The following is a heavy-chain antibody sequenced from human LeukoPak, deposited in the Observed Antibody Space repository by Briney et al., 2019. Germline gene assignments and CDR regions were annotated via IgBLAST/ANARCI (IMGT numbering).Heavy chain of an antibody. V-gene: IGHV3-20*04. J-gene: IGHJ4*02. Sequence: GGSLRLSCADSGFTFDDYGMSWVRQSPGKGLEWVSGRGGDNNADSGKGRFGMSRDNDKNSLYLQMNSLRADETALYYFAIELTSSWYSLGSWGQGTLVTVSS. CDR2: RGGD. D-gene: IGHD6-13*01. CDR1: GFTFDDYG. CDR3: AIELTSSWYSLGS.